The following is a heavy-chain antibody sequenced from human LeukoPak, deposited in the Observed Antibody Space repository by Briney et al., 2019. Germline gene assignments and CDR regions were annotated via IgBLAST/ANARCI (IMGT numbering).Heavy chain of an antibody. Sequence: ASVKVSCKASGGTFSSYAISWVRQAPGQGLEWMGGIIPIFGTANYAQKFQGRVTITADESTSTAYVELSSLRSEDTAVYYCATLLTSDAFDIWGQGTMVTVSS. V-gene: IGHV1-69*13. CDR2: IIPIFGTA. CDR3: ATLLTSDAFDI. CDR1: GGTFSSYA. J-gene: IGHJ3*02.